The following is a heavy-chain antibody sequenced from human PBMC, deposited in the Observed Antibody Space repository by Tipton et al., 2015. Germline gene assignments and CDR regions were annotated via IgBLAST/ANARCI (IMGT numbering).Heavy chain of an antibody. Sequence: TLSPTCTVSGGSISSYYWSWIRQPPGKGLEWIGNIYYSGSTNYNPSLKSRVTISVDTSKNQFSLRLNSVTAADTAVYYCARHGAGTTIIDYWGQGSLVTVSS. CDR2: IYYSGST. CDR1: GGSISSYY. V-gene: IGHV4-59*08. J-gene: IGHJ4*02. D-gene: IGHD1-1*01. CDR3: ARHGAGTTIIDY.